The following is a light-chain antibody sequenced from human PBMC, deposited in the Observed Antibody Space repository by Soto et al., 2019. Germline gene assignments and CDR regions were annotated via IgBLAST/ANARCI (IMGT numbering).Light chain of an antibody. CDR3: SSYAGSNIVV. V-gene: IGLV2-8*01. Sequence: QSALTQRPSASGSPGQSVTISCTGTSSDVGGYNFVSWYQQHPGKAPKLMIYEVSKRPSGVPDRFSGSKSGNTASLTVSGLQAEDEADYYCSSYAGSNIVVFGGGTKLTVL. CDR2: EVS. CDR1: SSDVGGYNF. J-gene: IGLJ2*01.